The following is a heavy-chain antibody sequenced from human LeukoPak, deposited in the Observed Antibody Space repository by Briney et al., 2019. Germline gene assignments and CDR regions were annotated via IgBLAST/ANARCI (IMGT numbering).Heavy chain of an antibody. CDR1: GFTFSSYW. CDR2: IKQDGSEK. V-gene: IGHV3-7*01. J-gene: IGHJ4*02. CDR3: ARQDYYGSGSYYNQGYFDY. Sequence: PGGSLRLSCAASGFTFSSYWMSWVRQAPGKGLEWVANIKQDGSEKYYVDSVKGRFTISRDNAKNSLYLQMNSLRAEDTAVYYCARQDYYGSGSYYNQGYFDYWGQGTLVTVSS. D-gene: IGHD3-10*01.